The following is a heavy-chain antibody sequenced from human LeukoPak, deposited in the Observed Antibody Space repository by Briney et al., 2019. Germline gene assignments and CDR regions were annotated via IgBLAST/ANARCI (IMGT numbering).Heavy chain of an antibody. CDR2: ISGSGATT. D-gene: IGHD3-22*01. CDR3: ARETSGSGYSPDY. CDR1: GFTFSSYW. J-gene: IGHJ4*02. Sequence: GGSLRLSCAASGFTFSSYWMSWVRQAPGKGLEWVSVISGSGATTYYADSVKGRFIISRDNPKNTLYLQMNSLRGEDTALYYCARETSGSGYSPDYWGQGTLVTVSS. V-gene: IGHV3-23*01.